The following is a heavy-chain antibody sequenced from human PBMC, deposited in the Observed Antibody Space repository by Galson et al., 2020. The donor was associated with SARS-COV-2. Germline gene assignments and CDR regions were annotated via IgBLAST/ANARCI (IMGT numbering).Heavy chain of an antibody. V-gene: IGHV1-18*01. D-gene: IGHD2-21*02. Sequence: ASVKVSCKASGYSFITYGFSWVRQAPGQGLEWMGWISTYDGNTNYAQKLQGRVTMTTETSTSTAYMELRNLRSDDTAVYYCAIDPDLWSGDWYGMDVWGQGTTVTVSS. CDR3: AIDPDLWSGDWYGMDV. CDR1: GYSFITYG. CDR2: ISTYDGNT. J-gene: IGHJ6*02.